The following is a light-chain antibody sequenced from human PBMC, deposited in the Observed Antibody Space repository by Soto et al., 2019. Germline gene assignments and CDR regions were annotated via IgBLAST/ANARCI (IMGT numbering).Light chain of an antibody. CDR2: DVS. CDR1: SSDVGGYNY. CDR3: CSYAGSPRYV. Sequence: QSALTQPRSVSGSRGHSVTISCTGTSSDVGGYNYVSWYQQHPGKAPKVMIYDVSERPSGVPDRFSGSKSGNTASLTISGLQAEDEADYYCCSYAGSPRYVLGTGTKLTVL. V-gene: IGLV2-11*01. J-gene: IGLJ1*01.